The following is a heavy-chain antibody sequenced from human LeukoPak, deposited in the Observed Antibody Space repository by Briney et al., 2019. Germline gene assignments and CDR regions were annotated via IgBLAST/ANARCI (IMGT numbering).Heavy chain of an antibody. V-gene: IGHV3-21*01. J-gene: IGHJ6*03. Sequence: GGSLRLSCAASGFTFSSYAMSWVRQAPGKGLEWVSSISSSSSYIYYADSVKGRFTISRDNAKNSLYLQMNSLRAEDTAVYYCARDRRGPMDVWGKGTTVTVSS. CDR1: GFTFSSYA. CDR2: ISSSSSYI. CDR3: ARDRRGPMDV.